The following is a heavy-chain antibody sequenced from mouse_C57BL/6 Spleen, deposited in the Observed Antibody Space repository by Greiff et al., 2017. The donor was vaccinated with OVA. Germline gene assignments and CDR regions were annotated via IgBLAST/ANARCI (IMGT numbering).Heavy chain of an antibody. V-gene: IGHV1-15*01. CDR3: TSPYDYLGY. CDR1: GYTFTDYE. J-gene: IGHJ2*01. Sequence: VQLQQSGAELVRPGASVTLSCKASGYTFTDYEMHWVKQTPVHGLEWIGAIDPETGGTAYNQKFKGKAILTADKSSSTAYMELRSLTSEDSAVYYCTSPYDYLGYSGQGTTLTVSS. D-gene: IGHD2-4*01. CDR2: IDPETGGT.